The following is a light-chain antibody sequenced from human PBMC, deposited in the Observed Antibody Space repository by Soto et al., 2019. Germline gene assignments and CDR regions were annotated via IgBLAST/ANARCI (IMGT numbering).Light chain of an antibody. CDR3: QQYNSYQT. CDR2: DAS. J-gene: IGKJ1*01. Sequence: DIQMTQSPSTLPASVGDRVTITCRASQSISNWLAWYQQKPGKAPKLLIYDASSLESGVPSRFSGSGSGTEFTLTISSLQPDDFATYYCQQYNSYQTFGQGTKVDNK. V-gene: IGKV1-5*01. CDR1: QSISNW.